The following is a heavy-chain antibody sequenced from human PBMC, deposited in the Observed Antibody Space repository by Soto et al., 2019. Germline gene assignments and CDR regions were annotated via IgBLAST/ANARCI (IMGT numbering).Heavy chain of an antibody. Sequence: LRLSCAASGFTFSSYGMHWVRQAPGKGLEWVAVIWYDGSNKYYADSVKGRFTISRDNSKNTLYLQMNSLRAEDTAVYYCARDSGCSGGSCYFSWFDPWGQGTLVTVSS. V-gene: IGHV3-33*01. CDR2: IWYDGSNK. CDR3: ARDSGCSGGSCYFSWFDP. CDR1: GFTFSSYG. J-gene: IGHJ5*02. D-gene: IGHD2-15*01.